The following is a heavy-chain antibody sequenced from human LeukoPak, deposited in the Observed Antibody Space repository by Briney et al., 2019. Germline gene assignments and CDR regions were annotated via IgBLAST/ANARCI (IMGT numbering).Heavy chain of an antibody. V-gene: IGHV4-59*01. J-gene: IGHJ6*02. D-gene: IGHD6-6*01. CDR2: IYYSGST. Sequence: SETLSLTCAVYGGSFSGYYWSWIRQPPGKGLEWIGYIYYSGSTNYNPSLKSRVTISVDTSKNQFSLKLSSVTAADTAVYYCARSQPPSSSFIPHLAYYYYYGMDVWGQGTTVTVSS. CDR3: ARSQPPSSSFIPHLAYYYYYGMDV. CDR1: GGSFSGYY.